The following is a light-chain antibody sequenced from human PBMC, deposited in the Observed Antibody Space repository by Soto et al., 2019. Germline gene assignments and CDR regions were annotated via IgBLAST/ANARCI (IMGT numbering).Light chain of an antibody. CDR3: QQTHSTLPYT. CDR1: QSITTY. V-gene: IGKV1-39*01. CDR2: GAS. J-gene: IGKJ2*01. Sequence: DIQMTQSPSSLAASVGDRVTITCRASQSITTYLNWYQQRPGEAPKLLIYGASSLQSGVPSRFSGSGSGTDFTLTISTLQPEDFATYYCQQTHSTLPYTFGQGTKLEIK.